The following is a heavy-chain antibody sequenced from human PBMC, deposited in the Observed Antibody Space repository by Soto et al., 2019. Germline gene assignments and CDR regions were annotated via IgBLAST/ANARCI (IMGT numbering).Heavy chain of an antibody. CDR3: AKGVEYRSSTHYFDS. CDR2: ISDSGGDT. J-gene: IGHJ4*02. V-gene: IGHV3-23*01. D-gene: IGHD6-6*01. CDR1: GFTFNKHA. Sequence: EVQLLESGGGLVQPGGSQRLACTASGFTFNKHAMSWVRQAPGKGLEWVSAISDSGGDTYYADSVKGRFTISRDNSKNTLYLQMNSLRAEDTAVYYCAKGVEYRSSTHYFDSWGQGTLVTVSS.